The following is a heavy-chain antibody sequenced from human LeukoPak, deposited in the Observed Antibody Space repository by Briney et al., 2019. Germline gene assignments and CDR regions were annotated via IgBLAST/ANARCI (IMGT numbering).Heavy chain of an antibody. Sequence: SETLSLTCAVYGGSFSGYYWSWIRQPPGKGLEWIGEVNHSGSTNYNPSLKSRVTISVDTSKNQFSLKLSSVTAADTAVYYCASGRTGYYFDYWGQGTLVTVSS. CDR2: VNHSGST. V-gene: IGHV4-34*01. CDR3: ASGRTGYYFDY. D-gene: IGHD3/OR15-3a*01. CDR1: GGSFSGYY. J-gene: IGHJ4*02.